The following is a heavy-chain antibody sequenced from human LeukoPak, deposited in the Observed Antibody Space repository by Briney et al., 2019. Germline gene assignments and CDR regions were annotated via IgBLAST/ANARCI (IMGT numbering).Heavy chain of an antibody. D-gene: IGHD3-16*01. CDR3: ANCRQSYGYCVFDY. CDR2: IKRKSDGGTT. V-gene: IGHV3-15*01. J-gene: IGHJ4*02. CDR1: GLTFSNAW. Sequence: GGSLRLSREASGLTFSNAWMSWVRQAPGQGLEWVGRIKRKSDGGTTDYAAHVKGRFTISRDDSKNTLYLQMNSRKSEDTAVYYCANCRQSYGYCVFDYWGQGTLVTVSS.